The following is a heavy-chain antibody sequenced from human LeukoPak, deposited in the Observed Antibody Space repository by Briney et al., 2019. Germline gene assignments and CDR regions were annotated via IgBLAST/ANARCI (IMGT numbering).Heavy chain of an antibody. V-gene: IGHV3-21*01. CDR3: AKEERYCSSTSCFFDY. D-gene: IGHD2-2*01. J-gene: IGHJ4*02. Sequence: PGGSLRLSCAASGFTFSSYSMNWVRQAPGKGLEWVSSISSSSTYIYYVDSVKGRFTISRDNAKNSLYLQMNSLRVEDTAVYYCAKEERYCSSTSCFFDYWGQGTLVTVSS. CDR1: GFTFSSYS. CDR2: ISSSSTYI.